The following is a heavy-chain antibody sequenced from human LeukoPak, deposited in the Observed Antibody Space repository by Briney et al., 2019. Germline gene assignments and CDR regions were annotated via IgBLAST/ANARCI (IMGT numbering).Heavy chain of an antibody. CDR2: ISGSGGST. CDR1: GFTFSSYA. J-gene: IGHJ4*02. CDR3: AKAQHSSVWGYFDY. Sequence: GGSLRLSCAASGFTFSSYAMGWVRQAPGKGLEWVSTISGSGGSTYSADSVKGRFTISRDNSKNTLYLQMNSLRAEDTAVYYCAKAQHSSVWGYFDYWGQGTLVNVSS. D-gene: IGHD6-25*01. V-gene: IGHV3-23*01.